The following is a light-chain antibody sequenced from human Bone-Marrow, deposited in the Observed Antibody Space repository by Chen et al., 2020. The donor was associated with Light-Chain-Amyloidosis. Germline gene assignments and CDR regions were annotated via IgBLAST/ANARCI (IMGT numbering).Light chain of an antibody. CDR1: NNAVGNYNF. CDR2: EDD. V-gene: IGLV2-14*02. CDR3: SSYGTTYV. Sequence: HSALTQPASVSGSPGQSIIISCTATNNAVGNYNFVSWYQQQPGKAPSLVIYEDDKRPSEVPSRFSASKSGNTASLTISGLQPEDEADYYCSSYGTTYVFGSGTTVTVI. J-gene: IGLJ1*01.